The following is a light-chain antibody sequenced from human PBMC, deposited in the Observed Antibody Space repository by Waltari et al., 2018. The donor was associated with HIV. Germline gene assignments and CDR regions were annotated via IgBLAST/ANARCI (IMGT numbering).Light chain of an antibody. CDR1: QRLRSSY. CDR3: QQYGSSPRT. V-gene: IGKV3-20*01. Sequence: EIVLTQSPGTLSLSPGERPTLSCRASQRLRSSYLAWYQQKPGQAPRLLIYGASSRATGIPDRFSGSGSGTDFILIISRLEPEDFAVYYCQQYGSSPRTFGQGTKVEIK. J-gene: IGKJ1*01. CDR2: GAS.